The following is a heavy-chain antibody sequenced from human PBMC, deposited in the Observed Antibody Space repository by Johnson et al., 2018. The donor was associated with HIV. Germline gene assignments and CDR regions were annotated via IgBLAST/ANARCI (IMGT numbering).Heavy chain of an antibody. CDR1: GFTFSNAW. D-gene: IGHD3-16*01. Sequence: VQLVESGGGVVQPGRSLRLSCAASGFTFSNAWMSWVRQAPGKGLEWVGRIKSKTDGGTTDHAAPVKGRFSISRDDSKNTLYLQMNSLKTEDTAVYYCATGFGPAFEMWGQGTMVTVSS. CDR3: ATGFGPAFEM. J-gene: IGHJ3*02. V-gene: IGHV3-15*01. CDR2: IKSKTDGGTT.